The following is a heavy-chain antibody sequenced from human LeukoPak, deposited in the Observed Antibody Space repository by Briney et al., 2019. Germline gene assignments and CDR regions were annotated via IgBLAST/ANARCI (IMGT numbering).Heavy chain of an antibody. Sequence: SGPTLVNPTQTLTLTCTFSGFSLNIDGVGVGWVRQPPGKALEWLALIYWNDDKYYSPSLQNRLTITKDTSKNQVVLTMTNMDPVHTATYYCARPITIFGVFITNWFDPWGQGILVTVSS. D-gene: IGHD3-3*01. V-gene: IGHV2-5*01. CDR1: GFSLNIDGVG. J-gene: IGHJ5*02. CDR3: ARPITIFGVFITNWFDP. CDR2: IYWNDDK.